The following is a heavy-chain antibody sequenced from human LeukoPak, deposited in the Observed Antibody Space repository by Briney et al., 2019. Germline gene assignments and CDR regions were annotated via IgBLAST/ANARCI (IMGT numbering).Heavy chain of an antibody. CDR2: IYSGGST. CDR3: ANSDYLYSHFDI. D-gene: IGHD2/OR15-2a*01. J-gene: IGHJ3*02. Sequence: GGSLRLSCAASGFTVSSNYMSWVRQAPGKGLEWVSVIYSGGSTYYADSVKGRFTISRDNSKNTLYLQMNSLRAEDTAVYYCANSDYLYSHFDIWGQGTMVTVSS. CDR1: GFTVSSNY. V-gene: IGHV3-53*01.